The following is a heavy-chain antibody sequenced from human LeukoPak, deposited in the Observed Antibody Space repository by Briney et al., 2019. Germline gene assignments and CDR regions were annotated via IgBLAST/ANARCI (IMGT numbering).Heavy chain of an antibody. Sequence: SETLSLTCTVSGGSISSYYWSWIRQLAGKGLEWIGRIYTSGSTNYNPSLKSRVTMSVDTSKNQFSLKLSSVTAADTAVYYCARDLMTTVTIRYFDYWGQGTLVTVSS. D-gene: IGHD4-17*01. CDR1: GGSISSYY. CDR3: ARDLMTTVTIRYFDY. V-gene: IGHV4-4*07. J-gene: IGHJ4*02. CDR2: IYTSGST.